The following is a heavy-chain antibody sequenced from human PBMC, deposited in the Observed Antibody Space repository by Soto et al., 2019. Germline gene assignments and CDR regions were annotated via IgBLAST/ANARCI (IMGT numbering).Heavy chain of an antibody. Sequence: SVKVSCKASGGTFSSYAISWVRQAPGQGLEWTGGIIPIFGTANYAQKFQGRVTITADESTSTAYMELSSLRSEDTAVYYCARGQAKIITIFGVVYYGMDVWGQGTTVTVS. CDR2: IIPIFGTA. V-gene: IGHV1-69*13. D-gene: IGHD3-3*01. CDR3: ARGQAKIITIFGVVYYGMDV. J-gene: IGHJ6*02. CDR1: GGTFSSYA.